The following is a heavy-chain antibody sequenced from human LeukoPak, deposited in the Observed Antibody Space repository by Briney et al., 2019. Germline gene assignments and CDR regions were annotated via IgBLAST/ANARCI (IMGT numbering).Heavy chain of an antibody. J-gene: IGHJ5*02. D-gene: IGHD3-22*01. CDR1: GFDFIDFA. CDR3: AKINVGIAIIVIVLDT. Sequence: GGSLRLPCAASGFDFIDFAMTWVGQAPGKGLEWVSRMSGRGDTTKSEASVKGRFTISRDNAKKTLNLEMNSLRAKDTAIYYCAKINVGIAIIVIVLDTWGQGTLVTVSS. CDR2: MSGRGDTT. V-gene: IGHV3-23*01.